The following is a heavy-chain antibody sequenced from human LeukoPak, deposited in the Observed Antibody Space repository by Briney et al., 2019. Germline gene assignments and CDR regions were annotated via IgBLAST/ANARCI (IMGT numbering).Heavy chain of an antibody. CDR3: ARGRWSGSIEY. Sequence: GGSLRLSCAGSGFTFSSHGMNWVRQAPGKGLEWVSFISYNSNYIFYADSVKGRFTISRDNAKNPLYLQMNSLRAEDTAVYYCARGRWSGSIEYWGQGTLVTVSS. J-gene: IGHJ4*02. D-gene: IGHD1-26*01. CDR1: GFTFSSHG. CDR2: ISYNSNYI. V-gene: IGHV3-21*01.